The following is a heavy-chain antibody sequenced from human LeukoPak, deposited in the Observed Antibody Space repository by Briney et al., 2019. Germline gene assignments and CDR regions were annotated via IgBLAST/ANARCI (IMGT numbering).Heavy chain of an antibody. V-gene: IGHV4-59*01. J-gene: IGHJ4*02. CDR2: IYYSGST. CDR1: GGSISSYY. Sequence: SETPSLTCTVPGGSISSYYWSWIRQPPGKGLEWIGYIYYSGSTNYNPSLKSRVTISVDTSKNQFSLKLSSVTAADTAVYYCARDADYWGQGTLVTVSS. CDR3: ARDADY.